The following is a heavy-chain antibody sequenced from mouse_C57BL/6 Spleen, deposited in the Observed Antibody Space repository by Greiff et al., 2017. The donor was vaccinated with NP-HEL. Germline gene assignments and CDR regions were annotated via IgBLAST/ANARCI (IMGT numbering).Heavy chain of an antibody. CDR1: GYTFTSYW. CDR2: IYPSDSET. CDR3: ARGDYDRNWYFDV. Sequence: QVQLQQPGAELVRPGSSVKLSCKASGYTFTSYWMDWVKQRPGQGLEWIGNIYPSDSETHYNQKFKDKATLTVDKSSSTAYMQLSSLTSEDSAVYYCARGDYDRNWYFDVWGTGTTVTVSS. D-gene: IGHD2-4*01. J-gene: IGHJ1*03. V-gene: IGHV1-61*01.